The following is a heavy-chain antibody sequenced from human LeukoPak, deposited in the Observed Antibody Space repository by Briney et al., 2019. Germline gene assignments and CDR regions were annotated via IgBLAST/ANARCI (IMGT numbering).Heavy chain of an antibody. CDR2: ISGSGGST. CDR1: GFTFSSYA. V-gene: IGHV3-23*01. Sequence: GGSLRLSCAASGFTFSSYAMSWVRQDPGKGLEWVSAISGSGGSTYYADSVKGRFTISRDNSKNTLYLQMNSLRAEDTAVYYCARPSIAVAALRAYYFDYWGQGTLVTVSS. D-gene: IGHD6-19*01. J-gene: IGHJ4*02. CDR3: ARPSIAVAALRAYYFDY.